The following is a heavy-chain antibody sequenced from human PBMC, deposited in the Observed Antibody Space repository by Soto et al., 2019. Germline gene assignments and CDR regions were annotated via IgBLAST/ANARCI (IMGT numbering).Heavy chain of an antibody. CDR3: ARLGTDTAMVTYGMDV. V-gene: IGHV5-10-1*01. J-gene: IGHJ6*02. CDR1: GYSFTSYW. Sequence: GESLKISCKGSGYSFTSYWISWVRQMPGKGLEWMGRIDPSDSYTNYSPSFQGHVTISADKSISTAYLQWSSLKASDTAMYYCARLGTDTAMVTYGMDVWGQGTTVTVYS. CDR2: IDPSDSYT. D-gene: IGHD5-18*01.